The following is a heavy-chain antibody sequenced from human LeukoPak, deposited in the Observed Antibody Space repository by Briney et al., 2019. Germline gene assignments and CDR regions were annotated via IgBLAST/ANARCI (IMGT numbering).Heavy chain of an antibody. CDR1: GFTFSSYW. CDR2: IKKDGSEK. CDR3: ARDINVGNGGLDY. D-gene: IGHD2-8*01. V-gene: IGHV3-7*01. J-gene: IGHJ4*02. Sequence: PGVSLRLSCAASGFTFSSYWMSWVRQAPGKGLEWVANIKKDGSEKYYVDSVKGRFTISRDNTKNSLYLLMNSLRAEDTAVYYCARDINVGNGGLDYWGLGTLVTVSS.